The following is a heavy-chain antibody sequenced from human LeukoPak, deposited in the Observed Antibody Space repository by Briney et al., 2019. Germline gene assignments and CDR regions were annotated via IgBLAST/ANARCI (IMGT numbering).Heavy chain of an antibody. CDR1: GFTFSNAW. CDR3: TTDPPIDTAMDTGEY. J-gene: IGHJ4*02. D-gene: IGHD5-18*01. Sequence: GGSLRLSCAASGFTFSNAWMSWVRQAPGKGLEWVGRIKSKTDGGTTGYAAPVKGRFTISRDDSKNTLYLQMNSLKTEDTAVYYCTTDPPIDTAMDTGEYWGQGTLVTVSS. V-gene: IGHV3-15*01. CDR2: IKSKTDGGTT.